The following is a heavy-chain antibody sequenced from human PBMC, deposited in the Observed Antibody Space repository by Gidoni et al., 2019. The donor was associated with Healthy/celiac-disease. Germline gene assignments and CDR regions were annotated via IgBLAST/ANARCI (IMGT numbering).Heavy chain of an antibody. CDR1: GGSISSGGYY. V-gene: IGHV4-31*03. Sequence: QVQLQESGPGLVKPSQTLSLTCTVSGGSISSGGYYWRWIRQHPGKGLEWIGYIYYSGSTYYNPSLKSRVTISVDTSKNQFSLKLSSVTAADTAVYYCARDGGSGGSYYYYMDVWGKGTTVTVSS. CDR3: ARDGGSGGSYYYYMDV. J-gene: IGHJ6*03. D-gene: IGHD6-25*01. CDR2: IYYSGST.